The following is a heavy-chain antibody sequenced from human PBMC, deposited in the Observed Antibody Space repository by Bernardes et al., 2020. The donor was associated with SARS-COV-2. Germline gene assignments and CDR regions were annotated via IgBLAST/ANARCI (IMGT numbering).Heavy chain of an antibody. Sequence: GGSLRLSCAASGFTFSSYGMHWVRQAPGKGLEWVAVIWYDGSNKYYADSVKGRFTISRDNSKNTLYLQMNSLRAEDTAVYYCARDTSGGPVLDYWGQGTLVTVSS. CDR3: ARDTSGGPVLDY. J-gene: IGHJ4*02. CDR2: IWYDGSNK. V-gene: IGHV3-33*01. CDR1: GFTFSSYG. D-gene: IGHD1-26*01.